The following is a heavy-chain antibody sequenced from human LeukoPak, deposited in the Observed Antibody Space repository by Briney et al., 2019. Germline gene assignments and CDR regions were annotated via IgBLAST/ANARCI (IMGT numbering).Heavy chain of an antibody. J-gene: IGHJ3*02. D-gene: IGHD3-9*01. CDR3: ARADILTGHDAFDI. V-gene: IGHV1-18*01. Sequence: ASVKVSCTASGYTFTSYGISWVRQAPGQGLEWMGWISAYNGNTNYAQKLQGRVTMTTDTSTSTAYMELRSLRSDDTAVYYCARADILTGHDAFDIWGQGTMVTVSS. CDR1: GYTFTSYG. CDR2: ISAYNGNT.